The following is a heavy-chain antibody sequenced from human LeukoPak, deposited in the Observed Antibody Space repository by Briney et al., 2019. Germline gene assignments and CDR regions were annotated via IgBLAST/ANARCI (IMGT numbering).Heavy chain of an antibody. J-gene: IGHJ4*02. V-gene: IGHV4-34*01. CDR1: GGSFSGYY. CDR3: ARGDYDSSGYPFDY. D-gene: IGHD3-22*01. CDR2: INHSGST. Sequence: SETLSLTCAVYGGSFSGYYWSWIRQPPGKGLEWIGEINHSGSTNYNPSLKSRVTISVDRSKNQFSLKLSSVTAADTAVYYCARGDYDSSGYPFDYWGQGTLVTVSS.